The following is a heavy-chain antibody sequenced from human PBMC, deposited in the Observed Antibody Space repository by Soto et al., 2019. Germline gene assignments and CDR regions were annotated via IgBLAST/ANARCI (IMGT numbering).Heavy chain of an antibody. CDR1: GGTFSSYA. CDR2: SIPIFGTA. V-gene: IGHV1-69*01. D-gene: IGHD6-6*01. CDR3: VEGRGQLVRGVYYSYGMDV. Sequence: QVQLVQSGAEVKKPGSSVKVSCKASGGTFSSYASSWVRQAPGQGLEWMGGSIPIFGTANYAQKFQGRVTITADESTSTAYMELSSLRSEDTAVYYCVEGRGQLVRGVYYSYGMDVWGQGTTVTVSS. J-gene: IGHJ6*02.